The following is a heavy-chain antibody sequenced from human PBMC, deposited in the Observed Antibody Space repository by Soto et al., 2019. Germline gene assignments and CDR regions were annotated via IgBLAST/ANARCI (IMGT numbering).Heavy chain of an antibody. Sequence: EVQLVETGGGLIQPGGSLRLSCAASGFTVSSNYMSWVRQAPGKGLEWVSVIYSGGSTYYADSVKGRFTISRDNSKNTLYLQMNSLRAEDTAVYYCARDSAYCGGDCQPFDICGQGTMVTVSS. D-gene: IGHD2-21*02. CDR2: IYSGGST. CDR1: GFTVSSNY. J-gene: IGHJ3*02. V-gene: IGHV3-53*02. CDR3: ARDSAYCGGDCQPFDI.